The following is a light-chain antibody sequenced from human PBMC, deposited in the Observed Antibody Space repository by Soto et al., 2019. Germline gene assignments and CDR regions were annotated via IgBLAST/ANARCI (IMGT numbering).Light chain of an antibody. CDR3: QQYKSYPWT. J-gene: IGKJ1*01. CDR2: EAS. Sequence: DIQMTQSPSTLSASVGDRVTITCRASQTIDSWLAWYQQKPGKAPNLLISEASTLEIGVPSRFSGSESWTEFILSISSLQPDDFASYYCQQYKSYPWTFGQGTKVEIK. CDR1: QTIDSW. V-gene: IGKV1-5*03.